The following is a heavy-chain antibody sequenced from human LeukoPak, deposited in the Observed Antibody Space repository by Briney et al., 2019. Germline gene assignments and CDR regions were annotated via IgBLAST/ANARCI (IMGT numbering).Heavy chain of an antibody. Sequence: ASVKVSCKASGYTFTGYYMHWVRQAPGQGLEWMGWINPNSGGTNYAQKFQGRVTMTRDTSISTAYMEPSRLRSDDTAVYYCARDPASTSFGVVIIDFDYWGQGTLVTVSS. J-gene: IGHJ4*02. CDR1: GYTFTGYY. D-gene: IGHD3-3*01. V-gene: IGHV1-2*02. CDR2: INPNSGGT. CDR3: ARDPASTSFGVVIIDFDY.